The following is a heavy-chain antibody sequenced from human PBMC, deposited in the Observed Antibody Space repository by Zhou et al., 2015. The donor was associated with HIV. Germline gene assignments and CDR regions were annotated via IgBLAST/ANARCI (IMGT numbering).Heavy chain of an antibody. V-gene: IGHV1-69*01. CDR3: ARGLDGYNLRFDF. Sequence: QVQLVQSGADVKKPGSSMAVSCKASGGSFSSYTFAWVRQAPGQGLEWMGGIIPVFGTTHYAQKFQDRVTITADESTTTVYLAISSLRSDDTAVYYCARGLDGYNLRFDFWGQGTLVIVSS. CDR2: IIPVFGTT. D-gene: IGHD5-24*01. J-gene: IGHJ4*02. CDR1: GGSFSSYT.